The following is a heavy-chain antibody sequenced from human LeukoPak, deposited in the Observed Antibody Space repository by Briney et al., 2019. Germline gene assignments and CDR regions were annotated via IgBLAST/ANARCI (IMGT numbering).Heavy chain of an antibody. Sequence: GRSLRLSCAASGFTFDDYAMHWVRQAPGKGLEWVSGISWNSGSTGYADSVKGRFTISRDNAKNSLYLQMNSLRVEDMALYYCAKSPYTVGYTYYFDYWGQGTLVTVSS. CDR2: ISWNSGST. V-gene: IGHV3-9*03. CDR3: AKSPYTVGYTYYFDY. CDR1: GFTFDDYA. D-gene: IGHD5-18*01. J-gene: IGHJ4*02.